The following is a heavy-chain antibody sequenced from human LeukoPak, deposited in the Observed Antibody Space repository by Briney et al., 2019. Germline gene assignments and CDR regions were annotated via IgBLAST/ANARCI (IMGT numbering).Heavy chain of an antibody. Sequence: GGSLRLSCAASGFSFSDFGMNWVRQAPGKGLEWVSSISAHSRYIYYADSVKGRFTISRDNAQTSLYLGMNSLRGEDSAVYYCARQYYDFWSGFYTADYYFDYWGRGTLVTVSS. J-gene: IGHJ4*02. V-gene: IGHV3-21*01. CDR1: GFSFSDFG. CDR2: ISAHSRYI. D-gene: IGHD3-3*01. CDR3: ARQYYDFWSGFYTADYYFDY.